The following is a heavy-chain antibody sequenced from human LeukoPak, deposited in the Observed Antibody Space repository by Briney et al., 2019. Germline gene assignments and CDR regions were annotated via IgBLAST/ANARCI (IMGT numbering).Heavy chain of an antibody. V-gene: IGHV3-74*01. CDR2: IKSDGGLT. CDR1: GFTFSDYW. J-gene: IGHJ4*02. Sequence: PGGSLRLSCAASGFTFSDYWMHWVRQAPGKGLVWVSRIKSDGGLTNYADSVKGRFTISRDNTKNTLYLQMNSLRAEDTAVYYCARDGPNTPFDYWGQGTLVTVSS. D-gene: IGHD2-15*01. CDR3: ARDGPNTPFDY.